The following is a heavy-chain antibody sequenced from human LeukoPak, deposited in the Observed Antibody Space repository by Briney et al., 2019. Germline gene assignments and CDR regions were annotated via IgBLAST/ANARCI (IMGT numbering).Heavy chain of an antibody. CDR2: INHSGST. V-gene: IGHV4-34*01. D-gene: IGHD3-10*01. CDR3: ARGQFGEGDFDY. Sequence: GSLRLSCAASGFTFSSYWMSWIRQPPGKGLEWIGEINHSGSTNYNPSLKSRVTISVDTSKNQFSLKLSSVTAADTAVYYCARGQFGEGDFDYWGQGTLVTVSS. CDR1: GFTFSSYW. J-gene: IGHJ4*02.